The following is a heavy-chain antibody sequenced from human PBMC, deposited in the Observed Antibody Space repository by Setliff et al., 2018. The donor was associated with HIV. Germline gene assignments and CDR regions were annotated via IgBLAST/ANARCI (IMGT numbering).Heavy chain of an antibody. CDR2: IDPNFGGT. CDR1: GYTFIAYY. J-gene: IGHJ3*02. Sequence: ASVKVSCKASGYTFIAYYIHWVRQAPGQGLEWMGRIDPNFGGTNYAQRFQGRVSMTRDTSISTAYMELSRLRSDDTAVYYCARDDGFDIWGQGTMVTVSS. V-gene: IGHV1-2*06. CDR3: ARDDGFDI.